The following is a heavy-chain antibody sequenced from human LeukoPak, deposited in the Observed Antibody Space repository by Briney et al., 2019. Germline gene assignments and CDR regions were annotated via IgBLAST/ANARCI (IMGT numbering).Heavy chain of an antibody. CDR1: GFTLSSYG. J-gene: IGHJ3*02. V-gene: IGHV3-33*01. CDR2: IWYDGSNK. D-gene: IGHD3-22*01. Sequence: PGGSLRLSCAASGFTLSSYGMHWVRQAPGKGLEWVAVIWYDGSNKYYADSVKGRFTISRDNSKNTLYLQMNSLRAEDTAVYYCARDVREIVGAFDIWGQGTMVTVSS. CDR3: ARDVREIVGAFDI.